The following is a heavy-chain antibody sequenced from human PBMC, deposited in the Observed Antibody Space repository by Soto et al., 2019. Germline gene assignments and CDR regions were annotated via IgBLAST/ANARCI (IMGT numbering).Heavy chain of an antibody. V-gene: IGHV1-58*02. Sequence: ASVKVSCKASGFTFTSSAMQWVRQARGQRLEWIGWIVVGSGNTNYAQKFQERVTITRDMSTSTAYMELSSLGSEDTAVYYCAAAMVRGVLVDYWGQGTLVTVSS. CDR2: IVVGSGNT. D-gene: IGHD3-10*01. J-gene: IGHJ4*02. CDR1: GFTFTSSA. CDR3: AAAMVRGVLVDY.